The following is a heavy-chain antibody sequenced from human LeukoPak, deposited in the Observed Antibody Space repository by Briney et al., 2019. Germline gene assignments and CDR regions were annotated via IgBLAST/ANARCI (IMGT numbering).Heavy chain of an antibody. CDR2: ISSSGKTI. Sequence: SGGPLRLSCAASGFTFRDYYMSLIRQAPRKGLEVVSYISSSGKTIYYAVPVKGRFTISRDNAKNSLYLQMTCLRAEDAAVYYCARAVGARTHYYFDYWGQGTLVTASS. CDR3: ARAVGARTHYYFDY. D-gene: IGHD1-26*01. V-gene: IGHV3-11*01. CDR1: GFTFRDYY. J-gene: IGHJ4*02.